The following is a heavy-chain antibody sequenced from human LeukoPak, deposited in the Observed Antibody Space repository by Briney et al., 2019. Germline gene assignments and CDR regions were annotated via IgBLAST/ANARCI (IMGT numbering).Heavy chain of an antibody. D-gene: IGHD2-2*01. CDR3: ATLGGDSLVPAARRWFDP. J-gene: IGHJ5*02. V-gene: IGHV4-38-2*02. CDR1: GYSISSGYY. CDR2: IYHSGST. Sequence: PSETLSLTCTVSGYSISSGYYWGWIRQPPGKGLEWIGSIYHSGSTYYNPSLKSRVTISVDTSKNQFSLKLSSVTAADTAVYYCATLGGDSLVPAARRWFDPWGQGTLVTVSS.